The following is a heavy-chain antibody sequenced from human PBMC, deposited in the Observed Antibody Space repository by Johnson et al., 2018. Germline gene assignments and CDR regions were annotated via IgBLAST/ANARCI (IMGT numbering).Heavy chain of an antibody. CDR1: GFTVSSNF. CDR3: ARRSPLTLSWGDAFAI. V-gene: IGHV3-66*02. J-gene: IGHJ3*02. Sequence: VQLVESGGGLVKPGGSLRLSCGASGFTVSSNFMSWVRKAPGKGLEWVSVIYIDGSTYYADSVKGRFTISRDTAKTPLYLQMKSLRPEETAVYYCARRSPLTLSWGDAFAIWGQATMVTGSS. D-gene: IGHD1-14*01. CDR2: IYIDGST.